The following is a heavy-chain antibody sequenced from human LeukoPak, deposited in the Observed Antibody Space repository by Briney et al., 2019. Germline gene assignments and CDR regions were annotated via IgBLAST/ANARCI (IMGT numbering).Heavy chain of an antibody. V-gene: IGHV3-7*01. D-gene: IGHD4-17*01. Sequence: GGSLRLSCAASGFTFSNAWMSWVRQAPGKGLEWVANIKQDGSEKYYVDSVKGRFTISRDNAKNSLYLQMNSLRAEDTAVYYCARLDDYGDYLLDYWGQGTLVTVSS. J-gene: IGHJ4*02. CDR3: ARLDDYGDYLLDY. CDR1: GFTFSNAW. CDR2: IKQDGSEK.